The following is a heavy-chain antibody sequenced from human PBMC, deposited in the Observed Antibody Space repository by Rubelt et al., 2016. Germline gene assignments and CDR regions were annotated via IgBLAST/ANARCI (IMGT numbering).Heavy chain of an antibody. J-gene: IGHJ4*02. CDR2: ISGSGGST. CDR1: GFTFSSYS. V-gene: IGHV3-23*01. CDR3: AKEQVIVVVPAARPYFDY. Sequence: GGGLVKPGGSLRLSCAASGFTFSSYSMNWVRQAPGKGLEWVSAISGSGGSTYYADSVKGRFTISRDNSKNTLYLQMNSLRAEDTAVYYCAKEQVIVVVPAARPYFDYWGQGTLVTVSS. D-gene: IGHD2-2*01.